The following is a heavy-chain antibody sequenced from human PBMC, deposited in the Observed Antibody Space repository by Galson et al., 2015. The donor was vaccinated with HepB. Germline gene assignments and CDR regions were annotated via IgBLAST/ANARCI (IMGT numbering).Heavy chain of an antibody. CDR2: ISGTDGSA. CDR3: ARGWLEGLTVADKVYYYGMDV. CDR1: GFTFSNYA. D-gene: IGHD6-19*01. V-gene: IGHV3-23*01. J-gene: IGHJ6*02. Sequence: SLRLSCAASGFTFSNYAMSWVRQAPGKGLDWVSTISGTDGSAYYADSVKGRFTISRDNSQNTLYLQMNSLRAEDTAVYYCARGWLEGLTVADKVYYYGMDVWAQETTVNVCS.